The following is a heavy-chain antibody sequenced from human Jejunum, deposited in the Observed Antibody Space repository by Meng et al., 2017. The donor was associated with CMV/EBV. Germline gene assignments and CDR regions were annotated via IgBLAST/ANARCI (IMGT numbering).Heavy chain of an antibody. CDR3: ATPVKYYAAWGGYPPFDF. J-gene: IGHJ4*02. CDR1: CNNYA. CDR2: IISVDGTT. V-gene: IGHV1-69*06. Sequence: CNNYAMSWVRQAPGQGLEWMGGIISVDGTTRYAGKFRDRVTITADNSTTTAYLEMSSLRSDDTALYYCATPVKYYAAWGGYPPFDFWGQGTLVTVSS. D-gene: IGHD3-3*01.